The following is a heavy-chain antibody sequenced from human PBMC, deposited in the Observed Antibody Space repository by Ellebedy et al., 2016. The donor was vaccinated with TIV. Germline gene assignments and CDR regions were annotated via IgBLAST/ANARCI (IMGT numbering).Heavy chain of an antibody. CDR3: ARKHLYGLD. CDR2: IYSGGGT. Sequence: PGGSLRLSCAASGFTASSNSMNWVRQAPGKGLEWVSVIYSGGGTSYADSVKGRFTIFRDTSKNTLFLQMNSLRAEDTAVYYCARKHLYGLDWGQGTLVTVSS. CDR1: GFTASSNS. V-gene: IGHV3-66*01. D-gene: IGHD3-10*01. J-gene: IGHJ4*02.